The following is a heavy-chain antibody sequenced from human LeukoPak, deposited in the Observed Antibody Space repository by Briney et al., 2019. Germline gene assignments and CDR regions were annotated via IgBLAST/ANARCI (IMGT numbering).Heavy chain of an antibody. CDR2: IWYDGSNK. V-gene: IGHV3-33*06. Sequence: PGGSLRLSCATSGFTFRSHAMHWVRQSPGKGLEWVAQIWYDGSNKYYADSVKGRFTISRDNSKNTLYLQMNSLRAEDTAVYYCAKRIRIGLLLRSIGYYFDYWGQGTLVTVSS. J-gene: IGHJ4*02. D-gene: IGHD3-22*01. CDR1: GFTFRSHA. CDR3: AKRIRIGLLLRSIGYYFDY.